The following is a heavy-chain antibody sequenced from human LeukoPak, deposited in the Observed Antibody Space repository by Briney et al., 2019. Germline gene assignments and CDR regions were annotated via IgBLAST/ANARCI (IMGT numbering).Heavy chain of an antibody. CDR2: ISAYNGNT. V-gene: IGHV1-18*01. CDR3: ARAGFSSSTSSDY. Sequence: ASVKVSCKASGYTFTSYGISWVRQAPGQGLEWMGWISAYNGNTNYAQKLQGRVTMTTDASTSTAYTELRSLRSDDTAVYYCARAGFSSSTSSDYWGQGTLVTVSS. J-gene: IGHJ4*02. CDR1: GYTFTSYG. D-gene: IGHD6-13*01.